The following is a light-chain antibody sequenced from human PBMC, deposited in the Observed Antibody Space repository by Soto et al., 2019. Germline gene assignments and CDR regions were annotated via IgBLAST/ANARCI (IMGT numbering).Light chain of an antibody. Sequence: QSVLTQPPSASGSSGQSVTISCTGTSSDVGGYNFVSWYQQHAGKVPRLMIYEVNKRPSGVPDRFSGSKSGNTASLTVSGLQPEDEADYYCSSYAGTSYVFGTGTKVPV. CDR1: SSDVGGYNF. CDR2: EVN. CDR3: SSYAGTSYV. J-gene: IGLJ1*01. V-gene: IGLV2-8*01.